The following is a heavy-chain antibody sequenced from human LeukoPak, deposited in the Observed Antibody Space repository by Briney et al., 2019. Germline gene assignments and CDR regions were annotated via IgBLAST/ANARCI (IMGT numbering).Heavy chain of an antibody. CDR2: INHSGST. Sequence: PSETLSLTCAVYGGSFSGYCWSWIRQPPGKGLEWIGEINHSGSTNYNPSLKSRVTISVDTSKNQFSLKLSSVTAADTAVYYCARGGRAPAATYDYWGQGTLVTVSS. D-gene: IGHD2-2*01. V-gene: IGHV4-34*01. CDR1: GGSFSGYC. J-gene: IGHJ4*02. CDR3: ARGGRAPAATYDY.